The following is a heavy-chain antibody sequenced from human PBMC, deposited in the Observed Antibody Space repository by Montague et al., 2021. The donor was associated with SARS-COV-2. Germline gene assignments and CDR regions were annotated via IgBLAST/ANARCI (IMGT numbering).Heavy chain of an antibody. D-gene: IGHD5-12*01. V-gene: IGHV4-34*01. J-gene: IGHJ4*02. CDR1: GGSFSGYY. CDR3: ARGPTNNIGMVATRLDY. CDR2: INHSGST. Sequence: SETLSLTCAVYGGSFSGYYWNWIRQPPGKGLEWIGEINHSGSTNYNPSLKSRVTILVDTSSNQFSLKLTSVTAADTAVYYCARGPTNNIGMVATRLDYWGQGTLVTVSS.